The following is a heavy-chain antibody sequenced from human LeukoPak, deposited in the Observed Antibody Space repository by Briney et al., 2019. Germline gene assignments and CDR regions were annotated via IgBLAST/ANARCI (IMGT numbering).Heavy chain of an antibody. D-gene: IGHD3-10*01. CDR1: GYTFTAYY. V-gene: IGHV1-2*02. CDR2: INPNSGGT. J-gene: IGHJ4*02. Sequence: ASVKVSCKASGYTFTAYYMHWVRQAPGQGLEWMGWINPNSGGTNTSQKFQDRVTLTRDTSISTAYMELSSLRSDDTAVYYCARAYGSGSSYHPDYWGLGTLVTVSS. CDR3: ARAYGSGSSYHPDY.